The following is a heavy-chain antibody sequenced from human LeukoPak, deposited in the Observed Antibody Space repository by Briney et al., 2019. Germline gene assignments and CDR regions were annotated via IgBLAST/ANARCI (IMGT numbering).Heavy chain of an antibody. CDR1: GFTFSGYA. J-gene: IGHJ3*02. CDR3: AKDTGDYYDSSGYYEAPGAFDI. D-gene: IGHD3-22*01. CDR2: ISGSVGST. V-gene: IGHV3-23*01. Sequence: PGGSLRLSCAASGFTFSGYAMSWVRQAPGKGLEWVSAISGSVGSTYYADSVKSRFTISRDNSKNTLYLQMNSLRAEDTAVYYCAKDTGDYYDSSGYYEAPGAFDIWGQGTMVTVSS.